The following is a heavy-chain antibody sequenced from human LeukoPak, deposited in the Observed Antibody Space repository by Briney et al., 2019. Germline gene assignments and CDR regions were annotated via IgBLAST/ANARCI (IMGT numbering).Heavy chain of an antibody. CDR1: GGSISSYY. Sequence: PETLSLTCTVSGGSISSYYWSWIRQPPGKGLEWIGYIYYSGSTNYNPSLKSRVTISLDTSKNQFSLKLSSVTAADTAVYYCARDTVTLIVNHAFDIWGQGTMVTVSA. CDR2: IYYSGST. D-gene: IGHD3-22*01. J-gene: IGHJ3*02. V-gene: IGHV4-59*01. CDR3: ARDTVTLIVNHAFDI.